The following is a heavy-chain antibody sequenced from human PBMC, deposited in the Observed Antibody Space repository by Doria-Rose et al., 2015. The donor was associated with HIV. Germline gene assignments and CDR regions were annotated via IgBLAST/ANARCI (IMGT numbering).Heavy chain of an antibody. CDR2: ISYSGST. V-gene: IGHV4-31*02. D-gene: IGHD6-13*01. CDR3: ARERSSWYH. Sequence: WSWIRQHPGKGLEWIGHISYSGSTYYNPSLKSRVTISVDTSKNQFSLKLSSVTAADTAAYYCARERSSWYHWGQGTLVTVSS. J-gene: IGHJ5*02.